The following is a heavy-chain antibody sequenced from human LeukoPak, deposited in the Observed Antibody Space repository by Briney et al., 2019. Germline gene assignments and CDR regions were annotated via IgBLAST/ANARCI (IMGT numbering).Heavy chain of an antibody. CDR2: IYHSGST. J-gene: IGHJ4*02. CDR3: ARIGNYYFDY. Sequence: SETLSLTCAVSGGSISSGNWWSLVRQPPGKGLEWIGEIYHSGSTNYNPSLKSRVTISVDKSRNQFSLKLTSVTAADTAVYYCARIGNYYFDYWGQGTLVTVSS. V-gene: IGHV4-4*02. D-gene: IGHD1-1*01. CDR1: GGSISSGNW.